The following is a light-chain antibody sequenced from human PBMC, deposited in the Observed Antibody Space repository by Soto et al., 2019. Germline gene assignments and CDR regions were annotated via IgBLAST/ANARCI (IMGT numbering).Light chain of an antibody. Sequence: EIVLTQSPGTLSLSPRERATLSCRASQSIFNYYLAWYQQKPGQAPRLLVYGASFRATGTPDRFSGSGSGTDFTLTISRLEPEDFAVYYCQQYGGSPFTFGQGTRLEIK. J-gene: IGKJ2*01. CDR3: QQYGGSPFT. V-gene: IGKV3-20*01. CDR1: QSIFNYY. CDR2: GAS.